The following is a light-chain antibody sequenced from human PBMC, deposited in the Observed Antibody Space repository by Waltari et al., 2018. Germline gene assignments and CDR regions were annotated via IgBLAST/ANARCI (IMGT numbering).Light chain of an antibody. Sequence: ELVMTQSPPSLSVSPGDRATLSCRASHNVGTYLACYQQKPGQAPRLLIYGASTGATGIPARFSGSGSGTEFTLTINSLQSEDFAVYYCQQYNNWPLYTFGPGTKVNIK. CDR3: QQYNNWPLYT. J-gene: IGKJ3*01. CDR1: HNVGTY. CDR2: GAS. V-gene: IGKV3-15*01.